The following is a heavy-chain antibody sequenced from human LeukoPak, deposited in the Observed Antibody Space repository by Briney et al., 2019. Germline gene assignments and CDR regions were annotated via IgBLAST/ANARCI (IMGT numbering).Heavy chain of an antibody. CDR2: IYYSGST. Sequence: SETLSLTCTVSGGSISRYYWSWIRQPPGKGLEWIGYIYYSGSTNYNPSLKSRVTISVDTSKNQFSLKLSSVTAADTAVYYCARHRSQMVFDPWGQGTLVTVSS. CDR3: ARHRSQMVFDP. J-gene: IGHJ5*02. CDR1: GGSISRYY. D-gene: IGHD5-24*01. V-gene: IGHV4-59*08.